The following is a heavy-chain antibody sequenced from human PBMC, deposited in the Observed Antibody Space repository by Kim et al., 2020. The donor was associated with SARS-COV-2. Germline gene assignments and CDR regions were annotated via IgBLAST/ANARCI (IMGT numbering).Heavy chain of an antibody. CDR2: I. Sequence: IGYADTVKRRFTICRDNAKNSLYLQMNSLRAEDTAFYYCTRCYSYYDGMDVWGQGATVTVS. J-gene: IGHJ6*02. V-gene: IGHV3-9*01. D-gene: IGHD2-2*02. CDR3: TRCYSYYDGMDV.